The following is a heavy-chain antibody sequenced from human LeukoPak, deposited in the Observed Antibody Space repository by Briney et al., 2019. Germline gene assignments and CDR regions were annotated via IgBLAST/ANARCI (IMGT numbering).Heavy chain of an antibody. CDR1: GDSISSGDYY. D-gene: IGHD5-18*01. Sequence: PSQTLSLTCTVSGDSISSGDYYWSWIRQPPGKGLEWIGYTYYSGSTYYNPSLKSRVTISVDTSKNQFSLRLSSVTAADTAVYYCAREPGYSYGYNDYWGQGTLVTVSS. CDR3: AREPGYSYGYNDY. J-gene: IGHJ4*02. V-gene: IGHV4-30-4*01. CDR2: TYYSGST.